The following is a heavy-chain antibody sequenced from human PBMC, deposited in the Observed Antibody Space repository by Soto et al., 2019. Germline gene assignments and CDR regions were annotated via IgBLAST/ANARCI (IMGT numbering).Heavy chain of an antibody. Sequence: QVQLVESGGGVVQPGGSVRLSCAASGFTFSYYAMHWVRQAPGKGLEWLAVISHDGSNKYYADSVKGRFIISRDNSKNTLYLQMNSLRAEDTAIYYCARDVAMIVVVIDIDHWGQGSLVTVSS. CDR1: GFTFSYYA. CDR2: ISHDGSNK. V-gene: IGHV3-30-3*01. D-gene: IGHD3-22*01. CDR3: ARDVAMIVVVIDIDH. J-gene: IGHJ4*02.